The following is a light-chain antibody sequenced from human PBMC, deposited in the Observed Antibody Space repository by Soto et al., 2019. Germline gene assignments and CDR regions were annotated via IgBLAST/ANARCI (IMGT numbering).Light chain of an antibody. Sequence: DIQMTQSPPILSASVGDRVTMTCRASQSISSRLAWYQQKPGRAPKLLIYKAATLETAVPSRFSGSGSGTEFTLTSSSLQPDDFATDYCQQYNTCSSFGRGTKVDMK. CDR1: QSISSR. CDR3: QQYNTCSS. CDR2: KAA. J-gene: IGKJ3*01. V-gene: IGKV1-5*03.